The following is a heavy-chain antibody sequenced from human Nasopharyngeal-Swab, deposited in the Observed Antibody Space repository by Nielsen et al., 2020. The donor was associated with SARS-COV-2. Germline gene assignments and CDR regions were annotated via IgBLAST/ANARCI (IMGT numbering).Heavy chain of an antibody. Sequence: SETLSLTCAVYGGSFSGYYWSWIRQLPGKGLEWIGEINHSGSTNYNPSLKSRVPISVDTSKNQFSLKLSSVTAADTAVYYCASPLPRGYYDILTGYPYYYYGMDVWGQGTTVTVSS. V-gene: IGHV4-34*01. CDR3: ASPLPRGYYDILTGYPYYYYGMDV. D-gene: IGHD3-9*01. CDR1: GGSFSGYY. J-gene: IGHJ6*02. CDR2: INHSGST.